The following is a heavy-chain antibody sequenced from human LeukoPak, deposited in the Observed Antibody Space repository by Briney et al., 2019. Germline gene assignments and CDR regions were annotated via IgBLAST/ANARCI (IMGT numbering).Heavy chain of an antibody. J-gene: IGHJ4*02. CDR3: AREAYYDSSGYPTEIDY. D-gene: IGHD3-22*01. V-gene: IGHV3-7*01. CDR2: IKQDGSEK. CDR1: GFTFSSYW. Sequence: GGSLRLSCAASGFTFSSYWMSWVRQAPGKGLEWVANIKQDGSEKYYVDSVKGRFTISRDNAKNSLYLRMNSLRAEDTAVYYCAREAYYDSSGYPTEIDYWGQGTLVTVSS.